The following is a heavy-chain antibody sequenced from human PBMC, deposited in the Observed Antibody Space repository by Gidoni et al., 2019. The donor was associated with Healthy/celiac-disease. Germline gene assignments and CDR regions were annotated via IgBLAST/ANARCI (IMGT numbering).Heavy chain of an antibody. J-gene: IGHJ5*02. CDR2: IKHSGST. CDR3: ARGRGTYYGSSGYYVMGQHWFDP. D-gene: IGHD3-22*01. V-gene: IGHV4-34*01. CDR1: GGSFRGYY. Sequence: QVQLQQWGAGLLKPSATLSLTCAVYGGSFRGYYWSWIRQPPGKGLEWIGEIKHSGSTNYNPSLKSRVTISVDTSKNQFSLKLSSVTAADTAVYYCARGRGTYYGSSGYYVMGQHWFDPWGQGTLVTVSS.